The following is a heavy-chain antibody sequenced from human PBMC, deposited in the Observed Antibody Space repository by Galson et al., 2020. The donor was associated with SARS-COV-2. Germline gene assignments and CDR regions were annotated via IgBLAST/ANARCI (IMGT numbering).Heavy chain of an antibody. CDR3: VREGGDLAFDY. J-gene: IGHJ4*02. D-gene: IGHD1-26*01. V-gene: IGHV3-7*03. Sequence: GGSLRLSCAASGFTFRSYWMSWVRQAPGKGLEWVANIKQDGSKKYYVASVKGRFTISRDNAKNSLFLQMDSLRANDTAVYYCVREGGDLAFDYWGQGTLVTVSS. CDR2: IKQDGSKK. CDR1: GFTFRSYW.